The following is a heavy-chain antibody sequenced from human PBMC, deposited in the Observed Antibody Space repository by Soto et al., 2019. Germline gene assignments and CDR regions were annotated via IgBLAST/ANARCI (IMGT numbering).Heavy chain of an antibody. V-gene: IGHV3-23*01. CDR3: AKDPSNMVRPF. CDR1: GFTFSSYA. CDR2: VSGSGGST. D-gene: IGHD3-10*01. J-gene: IGHJ4*02. Sequence: PGGSLRLSCAASGFTFSSYAMSWVRQAPGKGLEWISAVSGSGGSTYYADSVKGRFTISRDNSKDTLYLQMNSLRAEDTAVYYCAKDPSNMVRPFWGQGTLVTVSS.